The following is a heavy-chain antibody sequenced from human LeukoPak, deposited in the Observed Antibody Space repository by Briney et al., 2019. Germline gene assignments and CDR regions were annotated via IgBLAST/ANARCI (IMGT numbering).Heavy chain of an antibody. V-gene: IGHV3-23*01. D-gene: IGHD2-21*01. CDR3: AKAPVTTCRGAYCYPFDY. J-gene: IGHJ4*02. Sequence: GGSLRLSCAASGFTLSSYAMSWVRQAPGKGLEWVSKGRFTISRDSSKNTLFLQMNRLRPEDAAVYYCAKAPVTTCRGAYCYPFDYWGQGTLVTVSS. CDR1: GFTLSSYA.